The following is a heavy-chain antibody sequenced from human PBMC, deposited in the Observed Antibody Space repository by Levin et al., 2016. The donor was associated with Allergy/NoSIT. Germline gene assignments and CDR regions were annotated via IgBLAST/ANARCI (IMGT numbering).Heavy chain of an antibody. Sequence: WVRQAPGQGLEWMGWISAYNANTNYAQKLQGRVTMTTDTSTSTAYMELRSLRSDDTAVYYCARDRAFVRYSYGLIDAFDIWGQGTMVTVSS. V-gene: IGHV1-18*01. D-gene: IGHD5-18*01. CDR2: ISAYNANT. CDR3: ARDRAFVRYSYGLIDAFDI. J-gene: IGHJ3*02.